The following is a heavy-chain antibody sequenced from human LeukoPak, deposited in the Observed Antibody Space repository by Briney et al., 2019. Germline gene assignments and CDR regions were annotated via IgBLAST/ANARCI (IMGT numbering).Heavy chain of an antibody. V-gene: IGHV3-11*03. D-gene: IGHD3-10*01. CDR1: RFTFSDYY. CDR2: ISSTSTNI. CDR3: ATRTMFRGDPFDY. J-gene: IGHJ4*02. Sequence: GGSLRLSCAASRFTFSDYYMSWIRQAPGKGLEWVSYISSTSTNIKYADAVKGRFNLSRDNAKNSLYLQMISLSAEATAVYYCATRTMFRGDPFDYWGQGTLVTVSS.